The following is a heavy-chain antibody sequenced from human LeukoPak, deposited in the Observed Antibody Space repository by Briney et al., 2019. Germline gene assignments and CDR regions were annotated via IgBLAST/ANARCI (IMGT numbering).Heavy chain of an antibody. CDR2: ISAYNGNT. CDR1: GYTFTSYG. J-gene: IGHJ4*02. Sequence: ASVKVSCKASGYTFTSYGISWVRQAPGQGLEWMGWISAYNGNTNYAQKLQGRVTMTTDTSTSTAYMELRSLRADDTAVYYCARDRKVRTGELPRMWYWGQGTLVTVSS. D-gene: IGHD1-26*01. CDR3: ARDRKVRTGELPRMWY. V-gene: IGHV1-18*01.